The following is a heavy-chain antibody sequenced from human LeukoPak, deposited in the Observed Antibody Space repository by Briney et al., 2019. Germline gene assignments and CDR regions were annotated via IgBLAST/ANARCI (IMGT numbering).Heavy chain of an antibody. D-gene: IGHD3-10*01. Sequence: SETLSLTCTASGGSISSSSYYWGWIRQPPGQGLEWIGTMYYSGSTYYNPSLKSRVTISVDTSKNQFSLKLSSVTAADTAVYYCASSGLWFGNDFDYWGQGTLVTVSS. J-gene: IGHJ4*02. V-gene: IGHV4-39*01. CDR1: GGSISSSSYY. CDR3: ASSGLWFGNDFDY. CDR2: MYYSGST.